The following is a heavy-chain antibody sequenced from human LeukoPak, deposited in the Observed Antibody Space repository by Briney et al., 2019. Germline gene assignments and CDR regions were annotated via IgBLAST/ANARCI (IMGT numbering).Heavy chain of an antibody. J-gene: IGHJ2*01. D-gene: IGHD4-17*01. CDR3: ARVTTLTRDDRGISHWYFDL. CDR1: GSSIISGGYY. Sequence: SETLSLTCTVSGSSIISGGYYWSWIRQNPLKGLGWIAYIYSSGSTYNSPSFRGRFALSVDTSKSQFSLSLTSVGDADTAVYYCARVTTLTRDDRGISHWYFDLWGRGAQVTVSS. CDR2: IYSSGST. V-gene: IGHV4-31*03.